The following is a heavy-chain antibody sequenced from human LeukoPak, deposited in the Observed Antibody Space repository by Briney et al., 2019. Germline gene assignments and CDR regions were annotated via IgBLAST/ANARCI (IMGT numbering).Heavy chain of an antibody. D-gene: IGHD6-13*01. Sequence: GGSLRLSCAASGFTFDDYTMHWVRQAPGKGLEWVSAISGSGGSTYYADSVKGRFTISRDNSKNTLYLQMNSLRAEDTAVYYCAPLRAAAGLFDYWGQGTLVTVSS. J-gene: IGHJ4*02. V-gene: IGHV3-23*01. CDR1: GFTFDDYT. CDR2: ISGSGGST. CDR3: APLRAAAGLFDY.